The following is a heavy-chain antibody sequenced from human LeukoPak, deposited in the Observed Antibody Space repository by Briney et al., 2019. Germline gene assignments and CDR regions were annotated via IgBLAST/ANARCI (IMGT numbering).Heavy chain of an antibody. CDR2: INPNSGGT. D-gene: IGHD3-22*01. CDR1: GYTFTGYY. V-gene: IGHV1-2*02. J-gene: IGHJ4*02. Sequence: ASVKVSCKASGYTFTGYYMHWVRQAPGQGLEWMGWINPNSGGTNYAQKFQGRVTITADKSTSTAYMELSSLRSEDTAVYYCARDRYYYDSSGYYYVDRIDYWGQGTLVTVSS. CDR3: ARDRYYYDSSGYYYVDRIDY.